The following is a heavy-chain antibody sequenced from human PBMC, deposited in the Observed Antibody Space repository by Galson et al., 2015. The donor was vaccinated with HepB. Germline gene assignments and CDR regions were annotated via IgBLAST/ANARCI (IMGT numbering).Heavy chain of an antibody. J-gene: IGHJ6*02. D-gene: IGHD3-9*01. CDR2: ISYDGSKK. CDR3: ARGRRYDLLTGSYYYYGMDV. Sequence: SLRLSCADSGFSFSSFDMHWVRQAPGKGLEWVAVISYDGSKKFHADSVKGRFTSSRDNSKSTLYLQMNSLRVEDTAIYYCARGRRYDLLTGSYYYYGMDVWGQGTTVTVS. V-gene: IGHV3-30*04. CDR1: GFSFSSFD.